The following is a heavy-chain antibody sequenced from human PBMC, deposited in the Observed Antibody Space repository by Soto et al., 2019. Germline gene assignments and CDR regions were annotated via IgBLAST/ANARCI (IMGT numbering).Heavy chain of an antibody. CDR2: ISGYNGNT. J-gene: IGHJ4*02. Sequence: QVQLVQSGAEVKKPGASVKVSCKASGYTFTSYGISWVRQAPGQGLEWMGWISGYNGNTKYAQKLQGRVNMTTDTSTRTDYMELRSLSSDDTAVYYCARVLGGQIVDYWGKGTLVTDSS. D-gene: IGHD3-10*01. CDR3: ARVLGGQIVDY. V-gene: IGHV1-18*01. CDR1: GYTFTSYG.